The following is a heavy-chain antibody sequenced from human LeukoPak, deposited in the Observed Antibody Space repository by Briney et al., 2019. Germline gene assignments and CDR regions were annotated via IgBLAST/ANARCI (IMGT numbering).Heavy chain of an antibody. CDR1: GYTLTSYD. CDR2: MNPNSGNT. Sequence: ASVKVSCKASGYTLTSYDINWVRQATGQGLEWMGWMNPNSGNTGYAQKFQGRVTLTRSTSMSTAYMELSSLRSEDTAVYYCTRGHYYDSSGHYYLAPFDYWGQGTLVTVSS. J-gene: IGHJ4*02. CDR3: TRGHYYDSSGHYYLAPFDY. V-gene: IGHV1-8*01. D-gene: IGHD3-22*01.